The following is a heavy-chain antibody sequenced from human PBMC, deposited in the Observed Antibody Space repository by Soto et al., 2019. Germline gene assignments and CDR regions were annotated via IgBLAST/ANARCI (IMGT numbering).Heavy chain of an antibody. CDR2: ISGSGGST. CDR1: GFTFSSYA. J-gene: IGHJ4*02. D-gene: IGHD5-18*01. Sequence: GGSLRLSCAASGFTFSSYAMSWVRQAPGKGLEWVSAISGSGGSTYYADSVKGRFTISRDNSKNTLYLQMNSLRAEDTAVYYCAKFSIIGRRWRVDTAMAGWFDYWGQGTLVTVSS. CDR3: AKFSIIGRRWRVDTAMAGWFDY. V-gene: IGHV3-23*01.